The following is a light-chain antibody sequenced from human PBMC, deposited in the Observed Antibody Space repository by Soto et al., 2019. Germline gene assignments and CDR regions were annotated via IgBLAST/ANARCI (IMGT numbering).Light chain of an antibody. Sequence: QSALTQPASVSGSPGQSITISCTGTSSDVGVYNYVSWYQQHPGKAPKLMIYQVSNRPSGVSNRFSGTKSGNTASLTISGLQDEDEADYYCSSYTSSSIDYVFGTGTKLTVL. V-gene: IGLV2-14*01. J-gene: IGLJ1*01. CDR1: SSDVGVYNY. CDR2: QVS. CDR3: SSYTSSSIDYV.